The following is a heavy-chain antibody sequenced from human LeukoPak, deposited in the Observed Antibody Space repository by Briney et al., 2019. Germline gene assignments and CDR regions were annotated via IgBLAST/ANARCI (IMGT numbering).Heavy chain of an antibody. CDR1: GFSMSVYW. CDR2: IKQDGSER. Sequence: GGSLRLSCEASGFSMSVYWMSWVRQAPGKGLEWVGNIKQDGSERNYVDSVKGRFTISRDNAKKSLYLQMNSLRTEDTALYYCAKAGGYGLRYYFDYWGQGTLVTVSS. CDR3: AKAGGYGLRYYFDY. J-gene: IGHJ4*02. D-gene: IGHD3-10*01. V-gene: IGHV3-7*03.